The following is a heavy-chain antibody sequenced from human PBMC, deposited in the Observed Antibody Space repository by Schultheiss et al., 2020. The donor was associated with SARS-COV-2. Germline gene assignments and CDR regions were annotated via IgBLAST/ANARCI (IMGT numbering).Heavy chain of an antibody. Sequence: SETLSLTCTVSGGSISSYYWSWIQQPPGKGLEWIGYIYYSGSTNYNPSLKSRVTISVDTSKNQFSLKLSSVTAADTAVYYCARTGRVDTAMVTSYYFDYWGQGTLVTVSS. CDR3: ARTGRVDTAMVTSYYFDY. CDR2: IYYSGST. V-gene: IGHV4-59*12. J-gene: IGHJ4*02. D-gene: IGHD5-18*01. CDR1: GGSISSYY.